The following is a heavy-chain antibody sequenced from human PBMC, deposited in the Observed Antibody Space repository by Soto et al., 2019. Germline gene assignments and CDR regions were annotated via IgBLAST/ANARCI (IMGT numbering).Heavy chain of an antibody. D-gene: IGHD6-19*01. J-gene: IGHJ4*02. V-gene: IGHV4-61*08. CDR1: GGSISSGDYY. CDR2: IYYSGST. Sequence: PSDTLSLTCTVSGGSISSGDYYWSWIRQPPGKGLEWIGYIYYSGSTNYNPSLKSRVTISVDTSKNQFSLKLSSVTAADTAVYYCVRHAQWLIRAYWGQGSLVTVSS. CDR3: VRHAQWLIRAY.